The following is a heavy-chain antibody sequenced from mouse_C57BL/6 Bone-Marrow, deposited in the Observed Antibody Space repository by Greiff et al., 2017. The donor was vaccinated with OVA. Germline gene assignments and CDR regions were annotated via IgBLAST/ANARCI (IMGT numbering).Heavy chain of an antibody. J-gene: IGHJ1*03. Sequence: QVQLKESGPELVKPGASVKISCKASGYTFTDYYINWVKQRPGQGLEWIGWIFPGSGSTYYNEKFKGKATLTVDKSSSTDYMLLSSLTSEDSAVYVSARRGLGSSMSYWYFDVWGTGTTVTVSS. CDR2: IFPGSGST. D-gene: IGHD1-1*01. V-gene: IGHV1-75*01. CDR3: ARRGLGSSMSYWYFDV. CDR1: GYTFTDYY.